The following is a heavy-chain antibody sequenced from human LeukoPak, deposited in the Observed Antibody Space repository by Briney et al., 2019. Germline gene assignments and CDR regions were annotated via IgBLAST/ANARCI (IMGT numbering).Heavy chain of an antibody. D-gene: IGHD3-9*01. Sequence: PGGSLRLSCAASGFTFSSYAMSWVRQAPGKGLEWVANIKQDGSEKYYVDSVKGRFTISRDNAKNSLYLQMNSLRAEDTAVYYCARVFPRYYYMDVWGKGTTVTISS. CDR3: ARVFPRYYYMDV. V-gene: IGHV3-7*01. J-gene: IGHJ6*03. CDR1: GFTFSSYA. CDR2: IKQDGSEK.